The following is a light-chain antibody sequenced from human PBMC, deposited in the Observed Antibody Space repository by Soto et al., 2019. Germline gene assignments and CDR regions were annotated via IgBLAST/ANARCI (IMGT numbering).Light chain of an antibody. V-gene: IGKV3-20*01. CDR3: QQYGSSPPYT. CDR2: GAS. CDR1: QSVSSTY. Sequence: EIVLTQSPATLSLSPGERATLSCRASQSVSSTYLAWYQQKPGQAPRLLIYGASTRATGIPDRFSGSGSGTDFTLTISTLEPEDSAVYYCQQYGSSPPYTFGQGTKVDIK. J-gene: IGKJ1*01.